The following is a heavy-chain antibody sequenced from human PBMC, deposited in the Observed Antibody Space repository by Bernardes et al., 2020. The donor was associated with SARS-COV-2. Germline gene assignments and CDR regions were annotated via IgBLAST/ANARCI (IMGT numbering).Heavy chain of an antibody. D-gene: IGHD1-7*01. CDR2: INPNSGGT. Sequence: ASVKVSCKASGYTFTGYYMHWVRQAPGQGLEWMGWINPNSGGTNYAQKFQGRVTMTRDTSISTAYMELSRLRSDDTAVYYCARDGGSLRDNWNYQSSSWADYWGQGTLVTVSS. J-gene: IGHJ4*02. CDR3: ARDGGSLRDNWNYQSSSWADY. CDR1: GYTFTGYY. V-gene: IGHV1-2*02.